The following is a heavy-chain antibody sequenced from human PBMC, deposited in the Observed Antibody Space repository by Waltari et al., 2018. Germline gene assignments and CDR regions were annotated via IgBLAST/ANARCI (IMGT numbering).Heavy chain of an antibody. CDR3: ARRVPDRFSDYYFYGMDV. Sequence: EVQLVQSGAEVKKPGESLRISCKGSGYSFTTYCISWVRQMPGKGLEWMGRIDPSDSYTNYSPSFQGHVTISADKSITTAYLQWSSLKASDTAVYYCARRVPDRFSDYYFYGMDVWGQGTTVTVSS. D-gene: IGHD3-3*01. V-gene: IGHV5-10-1*03. CDR2: IDPSDSYT. J-gene: IGHJ6*02. CDR1: GYSFTTYC.